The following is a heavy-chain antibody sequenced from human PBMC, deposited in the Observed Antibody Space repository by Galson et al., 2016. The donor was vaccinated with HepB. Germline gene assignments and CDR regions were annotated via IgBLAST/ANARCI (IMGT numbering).Heavy chain of an antibody. V-gene: IGHV4-4*02. CDR3: ARVGYYRSHRLFDY. J-gene: IGHJ4*02. Sequence: SETLFLTCAVSGGSISSSNCWSWVRQPPGKGLEWIGDIYLSASTKYNPSLKSRVTISADKSKNQFSLNLNSVTAADTAVYYCARVGYYRSHRLFDYWGQGTLVTVSS. CDR1: GGSISSSNC. CDR2: IYLSAST. D-gene: IGHD3-10*01.